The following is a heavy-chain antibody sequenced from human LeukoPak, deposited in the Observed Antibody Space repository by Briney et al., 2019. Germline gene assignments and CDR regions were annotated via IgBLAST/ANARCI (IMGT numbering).Heavy chain of an antibody. V-gene: IGHV4-59*01. CDR2: IYYSGST. CDR3: ARAGSITIFGVPIPNYYYGMDV. J-gene: IGHJ6*02. CDR1: GGSISSYY. D-gene: IGHD3-3*01. Sequence: SETLSLTCTVSGGSISSYYWSWIRQPPGKGLEWIGYIYYSGSTNYNPSLKSRVTISVDTSKNQFSLKLSSVTAADTAVYYCARAGSITIFGVPIPNYYYGMDVWGQGTTVTVSS.